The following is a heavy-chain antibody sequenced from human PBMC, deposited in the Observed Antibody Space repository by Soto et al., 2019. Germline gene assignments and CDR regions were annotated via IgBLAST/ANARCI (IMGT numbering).Heavy chain of an antibody. CDR1: GFTFSGSA. CDR3: TRQPGLWEPGTKSDY. CDR2: IRSKANSYAT. V-gene: IGHV3-73*01. Sequence: PGGSLRLSCAASGFTFSGSAMHWVRQASGKGLEWVGRIRSKANSYATAYAASVKGRFTICRDESKNTAYLQMNSLKTEDTAVYYSTRQPGLWEPGTKSDYWGQGT. D-gene: IGHD1-26*01. J-gene: IGHJ4*02.